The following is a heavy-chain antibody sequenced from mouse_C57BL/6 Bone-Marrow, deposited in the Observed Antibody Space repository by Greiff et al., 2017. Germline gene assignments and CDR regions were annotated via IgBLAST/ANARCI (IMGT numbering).Heavy chain of an antibody. CDR1: GFNIKDDY. D-gene: IGHD1-1*01. CDR2: IDPENGDT. J-gene: IGHJ2*01. Sequence: VQLKESGAELVRPGASVKLSCTASGFNIKDDYMHWVKQRPEQGLEWIGWIDPENGDTEYASKFPGKATITADTSSNTAYLQLSSLTSEDTAVYYCTTQYYYGSRLYYFDYWGQGTTLTVSS. CDR3: TTQYYYGSRLYYFDY. V-gene: IGHV14-4*01.